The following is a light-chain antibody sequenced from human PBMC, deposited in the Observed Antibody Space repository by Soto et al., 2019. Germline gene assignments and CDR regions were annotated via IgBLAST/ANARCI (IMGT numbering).Light chain of an antibody. CDR1: QDINNY. CDR2: LAS. CDR3: QEYDSAPRDT. J-gene: IGKJ3*01. Sequence: DIQMTQSPSSLSASVRDRVTITCRASQDINNYLAWYQQKPGKVPQLLIYLASTLHSGVPSRFSGSGSGTDFTLTISSLQPEDVATYYCQEYDSAPRDTFGPGTKVDIK. V-gene: IGKV1-27*01.